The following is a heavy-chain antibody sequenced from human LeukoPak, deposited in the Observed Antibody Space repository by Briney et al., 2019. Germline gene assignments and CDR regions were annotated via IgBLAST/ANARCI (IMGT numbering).Heavy chain of an antibody. D-gene: IGHD6-6*01. CDR3: ARSRNIAAPSDY. J-gene: IGHJ4*02. V-gene: IGHV1-18*01. Sequence: GALVKVSCSASGYRFRDYGITWVRQAPGQGLEWMGWISGHDGYTNYGQKFQGRVTMTTDTSTSTAYMELRTLRSDDTAVYYCARSRNIAAPSDYWGQGTLVTVSS. CDR1: GYRFRDYG. CDR2: ISGHDGYT.